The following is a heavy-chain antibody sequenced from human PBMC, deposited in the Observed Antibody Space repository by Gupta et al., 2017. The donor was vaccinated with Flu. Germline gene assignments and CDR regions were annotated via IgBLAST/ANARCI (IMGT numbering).Heavy chain of an antibody. V-gene: IGHV1-69*06. CDR3: ATRARGEIEVLVAATYTMDV. Sequence: WVRQAPGQGLEWMGGFIPMYGATNDAQKCQGRVTITADKSASTAYLELSSLRFEDTAVYYYATRARGEIEVLVAATYTMDVWGQGTSVTVSS. J-gene: IGHJ6*02. CDR2: FIPMYGAT. D-gene: IGHD2-15*01.